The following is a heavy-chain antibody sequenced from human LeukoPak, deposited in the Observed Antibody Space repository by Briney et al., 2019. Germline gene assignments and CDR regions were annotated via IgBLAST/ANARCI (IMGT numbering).Heavy chain of an antibody. J-gene: IGHJ6*02. Sequence: GGSLRLSCAASGFTFSSYAMSWVRQAPGKGLEWVSAISGSGGSTYYADSVKGRFTISRDNSKNTLYLQMNSLRAEDTAVYYCANGSSVVGGHYSYGMDVWGQGTTVTVSS. CDR2: ISGSGGST. CDR1: GFTFSSYA. V-gene: IGHV3-23*01. D-gene: IGHD2-15*01. CDR3: ANGSSVVGGHYSYGMDV.